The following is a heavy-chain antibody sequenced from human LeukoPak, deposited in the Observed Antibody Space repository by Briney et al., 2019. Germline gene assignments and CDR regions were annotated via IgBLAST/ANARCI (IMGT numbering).Heavy chain of an antibody. Sequence: SGGSLRLCCAASGFTFSTYGMHWVRQAPGKGLEWVAIVWYDGSTKYYADSVKGRFTISRDNSEKTVYLEMNSLRAEDTAVYYCARDSGSHLFDYWGQGTLVTVSS. D-gene: IGHD1-26*01. CDR2: VWYDGSTK. V-gene: IGHV3-33*01. CDR3: ARDSGSHLFDY. J-gene: IGHJ4*02. CDR1: GFTFSTYG.